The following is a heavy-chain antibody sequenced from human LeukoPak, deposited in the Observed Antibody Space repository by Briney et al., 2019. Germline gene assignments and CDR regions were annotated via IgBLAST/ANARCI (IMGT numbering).Heavy chain of an antibody. CDR3: ARDRPYYYGSGSYRPLDAFDI. Sequence: SETLSLTCSVSGYSLSSGYYWGGIRQPPGKGREWIGSMYHSGTTYYNPSLKSRVTLSVDTSKNHFSLKLSSVTAADTAVYYCARDRPYYYGSGSYRPLDAFDIWGQGTMVTVSS. V-gene: IGHV4-38-2*02. J-gene: IGHJ3*02. D-gene: IGHD3-10*01. CDR1: GYSLSSGYY. CDR2: MYHSGTT.